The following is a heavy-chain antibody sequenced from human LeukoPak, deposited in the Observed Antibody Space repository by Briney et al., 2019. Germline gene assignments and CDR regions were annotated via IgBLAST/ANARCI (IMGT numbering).Heavy chain of an antibody. V-gene: IGHV3-21*01. CDR2: ISSSSSYI. CDR3: ATAPTEDGDGSSSGY. J-gene: IGHJ4*02. Sequence: GGSLRLSCAASGFTFSSYSMNWVRQAPGKGLEWVSSISSSSSYIYYADSVKGRFTISRDNAKNSLYLQMNSLRAEDTAVYYCATAPTEDGDGSSSGYWGQGTLVTVSS. D-gene: IGHD4-17*01. CDR1: GFTFSSYS.